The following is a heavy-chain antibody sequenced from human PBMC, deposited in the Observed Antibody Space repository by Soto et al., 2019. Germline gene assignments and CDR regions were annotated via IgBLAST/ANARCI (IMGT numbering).Heavy chain of an antibody. Sequence: ASVKVPCKASGYTFTGYYMHWVRQSPGQGLEWMGWINPNSGGTNYAQKFQGWVTMTRDTSISTAYMELSRPRSDDTAVYYCARDFWATYYYDSSGKTDQYGMDVWGQGTTVIVSS. CDR3: ARDFWATYYYDSSGKTDQYGMDV. J-gene: IGHJ6*02. CDR2: INPNSGGT. CDR1: GYTFTGYY. D-gene: IGHD3-22*01. V-gene: IGHV1-2*04.